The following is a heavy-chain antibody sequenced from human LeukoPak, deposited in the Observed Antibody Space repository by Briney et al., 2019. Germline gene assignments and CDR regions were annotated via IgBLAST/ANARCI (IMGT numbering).Heavy chain of an antibody. CDR3: ARAQWNYLDY. Sequence: SGPTLVKPSETLSLTCTVSGGSISSYYWSWIRQPPGKGLEWIGYIYYSGSTNYNPSLKSRVTISVDTSKNQFSLKLSSVTAADTAVYYCARAQWNYLDYWGQGTLVTVSS. V-gene: IGHV4-59*01. CDR2: IYYSGST. CDR1: GGSISSYY. D-gene: IGHD6-19*01. J-gene: IGHJ4*02.